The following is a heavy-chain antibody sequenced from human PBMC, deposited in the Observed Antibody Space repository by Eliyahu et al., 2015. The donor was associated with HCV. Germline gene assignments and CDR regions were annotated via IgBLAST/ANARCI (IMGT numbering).Heavy chain of an antibody. Sequence: EVQLVESGGGLVKPGGSLRLSCXASGFTFRSYSMNWVRQAPGKGLEWVSSISSTSNYKYYADSVKGRFTISRDNAKNSLYLEVNSLRAEDTAVYYCAKAMGATGMDFDYWGQGTLVTVSS. V-gene: IGHV3-21*06. CDR2: ISSTSNYK. D-gene: IGHD1-26*01. J-gene: IGHJ4*02. CDR1: GFTFRSYS. CDR3: AKAMGATGMDFDY.